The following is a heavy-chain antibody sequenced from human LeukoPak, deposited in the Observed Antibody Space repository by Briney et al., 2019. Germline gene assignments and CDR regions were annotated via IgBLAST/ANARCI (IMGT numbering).Heavy chain of an antibody. J-gene: IGHJ4*02. V-gene: IGHV3-53*01. Sequence: GGSLRLSCAASGFTVSNNYMSWVRQAPGKGREWVSVIYDSGTTFCADSVKGRFTISRDNSKNTLYLQMNSLRAEDTAVYYCARDWGKTVGFEYWGQGTLVTVSS. CDR3: ARDWGKTVGFEY. CDR1: GFTVSNNY. CDR2: IYDSGTT. D-gene: IGHD3-16*01.